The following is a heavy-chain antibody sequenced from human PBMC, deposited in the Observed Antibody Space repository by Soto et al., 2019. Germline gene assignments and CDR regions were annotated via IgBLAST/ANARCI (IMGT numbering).Heavy chain of an antibody. CDR3: ATVLYSRRATYYYYGMDV. CDR2: FDPEDGET. Sequence: ASVKVSCKVSGYTLTELSMHWVRQAPGKGLEWMGGFDPEDGETIYAQKFQGRVTMTEDTSTDTAYMELSSLRSEDTAVYYCATVLYSRRATYYYYGMDVWGQGTTVTVSS. D-gene: IGHD2-15*01. J-gene: IGHJ6*02. CDR1: GYTLTELS. V-gene: IGHV1-24*01.